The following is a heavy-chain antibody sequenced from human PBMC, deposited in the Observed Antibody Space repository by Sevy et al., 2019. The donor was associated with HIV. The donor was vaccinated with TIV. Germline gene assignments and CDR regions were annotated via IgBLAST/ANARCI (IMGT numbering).Heavy chain of an antibody. CDR2: IKHDGSER. V-gene: IGHV3-7*03. J-gene: IGHJ3*02. CDR1: GFSFSRYW. Sequence: GGSLRLSCTASGFSFSRYWMTWVRQAPGEGLEWVANIKHDGSERNYVDSVKGRFTISRDNTQNSLYLQMNSLRAEDTAVYYCATYSGTYSFDAFDIWGRGTMVTVSS. CDR3: ATYSGTYSFDAFDI. D-gene: IGHD1-26*01.